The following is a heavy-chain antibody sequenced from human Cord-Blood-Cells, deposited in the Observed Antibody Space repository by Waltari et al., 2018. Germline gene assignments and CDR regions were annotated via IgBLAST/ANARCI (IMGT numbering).Heavy chain of an antibody. D-gene: IGHD2-2*02. Sequence: EVQLVESGGGLVQPGRSLRLSCAASGFTFDDYAMHWVRPAPGKGLEWVSGNSWHSDSIGYADSVKGLFTISRDNAKNSLYLQMNSLRAEDTALYYCAKDMQAGYCSSTSCYTGAFDIWGQGTMVTVSS. CDR2: NSWHSDSI. J-gene: IGHJ3*02. V-gene: IGHV3-9*01. CDR3: AKDMQAGYCSSTSCYTGAFDI. CDR1: GFTFDDYA.